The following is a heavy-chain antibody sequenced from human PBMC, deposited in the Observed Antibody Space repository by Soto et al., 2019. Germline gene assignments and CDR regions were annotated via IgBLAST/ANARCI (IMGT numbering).Heavy chain of an antibody. CDR3: ARIRAAAHITCFDL. V-gene: IGHV4-31*03. J-gene: IGHJ5*02. CDR1: EGSIINGGDH. D-gene: IGHD6-13*01. Sequence: PSETQPLTCTVSEGSIINGGDHCNWNSQHPGKGLEWIGYIYYTGITYYNPSLKGRLTISADTSKNQFSLKLSSVTAADTAVYYCARIRAAAHITCFDLWVQGTLVIVSS. CDR2: IYYTGIT.